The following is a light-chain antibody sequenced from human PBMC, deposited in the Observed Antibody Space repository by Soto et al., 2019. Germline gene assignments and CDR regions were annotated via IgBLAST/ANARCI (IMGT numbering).Light chain of an antibody. J-gene: IGKJ4*01. V-gene: IGKV3-15*01. Sequence: EIVMTQSPATLSVSPGERATLSCRASQRVSSNLAWYQQKPGQAPRLLIYGASTRATGIPARFSGSGSGTEFTLTISSLQSEDSAVYYYQQYKNWLALTFGGGTKVEIK. CDR2: GAS. CDR3: QQYKNWLALT. CDR1: QRVSSN.